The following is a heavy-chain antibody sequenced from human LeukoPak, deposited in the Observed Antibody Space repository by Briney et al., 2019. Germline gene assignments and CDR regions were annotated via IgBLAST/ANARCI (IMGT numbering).Heavy chain of an antibody. D-gene: IGHD2-21*02. CDR2: INPNSGGT. V-gene: IGHV1-2*02. CDR3: ARVAEHIVVVTAYFQH. Sequence: GASVKVSCKASGYTFTGYYMHWVRQAPGQGLEWMGWINPNSGGTNYAQKFQSRVTMTRDTSISTAYMELSRLRSDDTAVYYCARVAEHIVVVTAYFQHWGQGTLVTVSS. J-gene: IGHJ1*01. CDR1: GYTFTGYY.